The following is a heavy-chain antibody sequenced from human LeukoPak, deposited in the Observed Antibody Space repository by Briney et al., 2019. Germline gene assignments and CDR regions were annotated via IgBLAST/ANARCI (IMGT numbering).Heavy chain of an antibody. V-gene: IGHV1-18*01. CDR1: GYTFTSYG. CDR2: ISAYNGNT. Sequence: ASVKVSCKASGYTFTSYGISWVRQAPGQGLEWMGWISAYNGNTNYAQKLQGRVTMTTDTSTSTAYMELRSLRSDDTAVYYCARVLRGGPHGRPGPDIPSFYYYYYMDVWGKGTTVTVSS. D-gene: IGHD2-15*01. CDR3: ARVLRGGPHGRPGPDIPSFYYYYYMDV. J-gene: IGHJ6*03.